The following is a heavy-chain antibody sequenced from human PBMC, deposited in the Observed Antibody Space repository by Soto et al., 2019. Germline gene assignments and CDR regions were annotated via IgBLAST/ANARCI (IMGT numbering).Heavy chain of an antibody. D-gene: IGHD1-26*01. V-gene: IGHV3-30*03. Sequence: GGSLRLSCAASGFTFSHYGIHWVRQATGKGLEWLAVISYGGSNKHYADSVKGRFTVSRDNSKNTLYLQMNSLRAEDTAVYFCARYSGKYQGPIDYWGQGTLVTVSS. CDR2: ISYGGSNK. J-gene: IGHJ4*02. CDR1: GFTFSHYG. CDR3: ARYSGKYQGPIDY.